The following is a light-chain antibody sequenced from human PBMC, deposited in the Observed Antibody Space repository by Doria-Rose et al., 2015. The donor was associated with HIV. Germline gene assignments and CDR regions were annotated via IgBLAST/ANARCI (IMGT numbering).Light chain of an antibody. J-gene: IGKJ1*01. CDR2: DGS. CDR3: HQYGTSWT. CDR1: QSFSSTY. V-gene: IGKV3-20*01. Sequence: TQSPGTLSLSPGERATLSCRASQSFSSTYLAWYQQKPGQAPSLLIYDGSTRATGIPDRFSASGSGTDFTLPINRLEPEDCALYYCHQYGTSWTFGQGTKVEI.